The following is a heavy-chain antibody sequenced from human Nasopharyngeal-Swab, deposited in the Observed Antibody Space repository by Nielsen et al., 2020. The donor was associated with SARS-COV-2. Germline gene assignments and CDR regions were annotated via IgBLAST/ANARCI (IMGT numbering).Heavy chain of an antibody. CDR2: ISSSGSTI. CDR1: GFTFSDYY. J-gene: IGHJ6*03. V-gene: IGHV3-11*04. CDR3: ARDREIGYYIDV. D-gene: IGHD3-16*01. Sequence: GESLKISCAASGFTFSDYYMCWIRQAPGKVLEWVSYISSSGSTIYYADSVKGRFTITRDNAKNSLSLQMNSMRAEDTAVYYCARDREIGYYIDVWGKGTTVTVSS.